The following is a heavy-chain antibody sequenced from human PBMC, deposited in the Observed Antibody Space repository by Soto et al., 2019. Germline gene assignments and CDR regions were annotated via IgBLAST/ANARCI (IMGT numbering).Heavy chain of an antibody. D-gene: IGHD5-18*01. CDR2: IYYSGST. Sequence: PSEILSLTCTVSGGSISSGGYYWSWIRQHPGKGLEWIGYIYYSGSTYYNPSLKSRVTISVDTSKNQFSLKLSSVTAADTAVYHCARGGYSYGHDYWGQGTLVTVSS. V-gene: IGHV4-31*03. CDR3: ARGGYSYGHDY. CDR1: GGSISSGGYY. J-gene: IGHJ4*02.